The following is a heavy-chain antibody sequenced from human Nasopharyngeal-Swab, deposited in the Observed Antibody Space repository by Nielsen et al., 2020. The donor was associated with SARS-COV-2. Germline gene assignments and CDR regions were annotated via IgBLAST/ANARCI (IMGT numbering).Heavy chain of an antibody. CDR2: TYYRSKWYN. Sequence: SQTLSLTCAISGDSVSSSSAAWNWIRQSPSRGLEWLGRTYYRSKWYNDYAVSVKSRITINPDTSKNQFSLHLNSVTPEDTAVYYCARARGAYGDYYYYYYSDVWGKVTTFTVSS. J-gene: IGHJ6*03. V-gene: IGHV6-1*01. D-gene: IGHD4-17*01. CDR3: ARARGAYGDYYYYYYSDV. CDR1: GDSVSSSSAA.